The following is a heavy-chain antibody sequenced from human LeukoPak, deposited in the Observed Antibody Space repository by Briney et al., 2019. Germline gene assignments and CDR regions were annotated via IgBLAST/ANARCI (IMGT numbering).Heavy chain of an antibody. CDR1: GGSISSSSYY. CDR3: ASVDYYDSSGYQGYCFDY. Sequence: SETLSLTCTVSGGSISSSSYYWGWIRQPPGKGLEWIGSIYYSGSTYYNPSLKSRVTISVDTSKNQFSLKLSSVTAADAAVYYCASVDYYDSSGYQGYCFDYWGQGTLVTVSS. V-gene: IGHV4-39*01. J-gene: IGHJ4*02. CDR2: IYYSGST. D-gene: IGHD3-22*01.